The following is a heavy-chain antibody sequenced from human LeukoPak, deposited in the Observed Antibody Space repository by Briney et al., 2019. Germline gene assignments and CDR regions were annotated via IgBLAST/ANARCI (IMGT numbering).Heavy chain of an antibody. J-gene: IGHJ4*02. V-gene: IGHV4-4*07. Sequence: PSETLSLTCTVSGGSIGGYYWSWIRQPAGKGLEWIGRIYTSGSTNYNPSLKSRVTISVDKSKNQFSLKLSSVTAADTAVYYCARVGGDLPLSHFDYWGQGTLVTVSS. CDR3: ARVGGDLPLSHFDY. D-gene: IGHD1-26*01. CDR1: GGSIGGYY. CDR2: IYTSGST.